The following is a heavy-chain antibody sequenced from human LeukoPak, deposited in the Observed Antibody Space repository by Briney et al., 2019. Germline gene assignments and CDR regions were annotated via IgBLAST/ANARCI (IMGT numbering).Heavy chain of an antibody. V-gene: IGHV3-23*01. D-gene: IGHD6-6*01. CDR3: ARLSPPGRSSVKGKYYFEY. CDR2: ISGSGGST. CDR1: GLRFSDYY. J-gene: IGHJ4*02. Sequence: GGSLRLSCAASGLRFSDYYVSWVRQAPGKGLEWGSAISGSGGSTYYADSVKGRFTISRDNFKNTLYLQMNSLRAEDTAVYYCARLSPPGRSSVKGKYYFEYWGQGALVTVSS.